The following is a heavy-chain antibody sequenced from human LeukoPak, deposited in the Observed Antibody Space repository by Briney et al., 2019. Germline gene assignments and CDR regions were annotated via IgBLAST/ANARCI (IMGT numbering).Heavy chain of an antibody. J-gene: IGHJ6*02. CDR2: IYYSGST. V-gene: IGHV4-59*01. CDR3: ARARQPYYYYGMDA. Sequence: SETLSLTCTVSGGSISSYYWSWIRQPPGKGLEWIGYIYYSGSTNYNPSLKSRVTISVDTSKNQFSLKLSSVTAADTAVYYCARARQPYYYYGMDAWGQGTTVTVSS. CDR1: GGSISSYY. D-gene: IGHD5-18*01.